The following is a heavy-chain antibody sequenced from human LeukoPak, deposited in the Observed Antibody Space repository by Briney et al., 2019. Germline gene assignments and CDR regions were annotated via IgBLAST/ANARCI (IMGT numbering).Heavy chain of an antibody. J-gene: IGHJ4*02. CDR3: ATRTWDFWSGYYLGFDY. CDR1: GGSFSGYY. CDR2: INHSGNT. V-gene: IGHV4-34*01. Sequence: PSETLSLTCAVYGGSFSGYYWSWIRQPPGKGLEWIGEINHSGNTNYNPSLKSRVTISVDTSKNQFSLKLSSVTAADTAVYYCATRTWDFWSGYYLGFDYWGQGTLVTVSS. D-gene: IGHD3-3*01.